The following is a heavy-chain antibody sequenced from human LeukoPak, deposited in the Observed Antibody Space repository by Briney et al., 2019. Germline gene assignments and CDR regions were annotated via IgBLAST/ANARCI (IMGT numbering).Heavy chain of an antibody. Sequence: SETLSLTCTVSGGSISSGDYYWSWIRQPPGKGLEWIGYIYYSGSTYYNPSLKSRVTISVDTSKNQFSLKLSSVTAADTAVYYCARPARYFCPMDVWGKGTTVTVSS. CDR2: IYYSGST. CDR1: GGSISSGDYY. V-gene: IGHV4-30-4*08. CDR3: ARPARYFCPMDV. D-gene: IGHD3-9*01. J-gene: IGHJ6*03.